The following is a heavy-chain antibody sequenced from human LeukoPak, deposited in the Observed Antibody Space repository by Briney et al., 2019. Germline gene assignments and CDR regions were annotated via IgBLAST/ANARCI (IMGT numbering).Heavy chain of an antibody. D-gene: IGHD6-19*01. CDR1: GFAFSSYA. CDR3: AKDISSGWSIKHYFDY. CDR2: ISYDGITE. J-gene: IGHJ4*02. Sequence: GRSLRLSCAASGFAFSSYAMHWVRQAPGKGLEWVAIISYDGITESYSDSVKGRFTISRDNFKNTLYLQMNSLRGEDTAVYYCAKDISSGWSIKHYFDYWGQGTLVTVSS. V-gene: IGHV3-30*04.